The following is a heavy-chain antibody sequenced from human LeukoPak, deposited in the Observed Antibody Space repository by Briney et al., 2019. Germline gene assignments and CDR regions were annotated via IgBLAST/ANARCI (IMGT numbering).Heavy chain of an antibody. CDR2: IGGRGGST. CDR3: GKEGGA. J-gene: IGHJ5*02. Sequence: PGGSLRLSSEASGFRFSDFTMTWVRQAPGKGPEWVSAIGGRGGSTYYADSVGGRFTISRDNSKDIVYLQMNSLKVEDTATYYCGKEGGAWGQGTKVTVSS. V-gene: IGHV3-23*01. CDR1: GFRFSDFT. D-gene: IGHD3-16*01.